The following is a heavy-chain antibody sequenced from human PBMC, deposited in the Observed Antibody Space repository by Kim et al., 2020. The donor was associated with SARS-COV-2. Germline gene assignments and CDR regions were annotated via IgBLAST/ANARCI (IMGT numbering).Heavy chain of an antibody. V-gene: IGHV3-21*01. Sequence: YADSVKGQFTVSRDKAKNSLYLQMNSLRAEDTAVYYCARDQVDSSEFFDYWGQGTLVTVSS. CDR3: ARDQVDSSEFFDY. J-gene: IGHJ4*02. D-gene: IGHD3-22*01.